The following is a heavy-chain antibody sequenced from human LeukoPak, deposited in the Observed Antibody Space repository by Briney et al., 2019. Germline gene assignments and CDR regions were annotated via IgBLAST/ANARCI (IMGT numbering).Heavy chain of an antibody. CDR3: ARSGFYGSGSYYNFDS. Sequence: SQTLSLTCAISGDSVSSNSVAWNWIRRSPSRGLEWLGRTYYRSKWYNDYVVSVKSRIIINPDTSKNQLSLQLNSVTPEDTAVYYCARSGFYGSGSYYNFDSWGQGTLVTVSS. J-gene: IGHJ4*02. CDR2: TYYRSKWYN. V-gene: IGHV6-1*01. D-gene: IGHD3-10*01. CDR1: GDSVSSNSVA.